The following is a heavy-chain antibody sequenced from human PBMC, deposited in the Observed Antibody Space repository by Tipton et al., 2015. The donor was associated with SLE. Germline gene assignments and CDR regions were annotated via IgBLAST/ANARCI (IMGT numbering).Heavy chain of an antibody. V-gene: IGHV3-21*01. CDR2: ITITGSYV. D-gene: IGHD3-10*01. Sequence: SLRLSCAASGFTFTNFGMHWVRQAPGKGLEWVSSITITGSYVYYADSVKGRFTISRDNAKKSLYLEMNSLRAEDTAIYYCARDLIGGSGFDACEVWGQGTMVAVSS. CDR1: GFTFTNFG. CDR3: ARDLIGGSGFDACEV. J-gene: IGHJ3*01.